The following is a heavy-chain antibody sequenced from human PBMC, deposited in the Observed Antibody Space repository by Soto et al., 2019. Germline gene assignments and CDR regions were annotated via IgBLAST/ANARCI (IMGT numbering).Heavy chain of an antibody. D-gene: IGHD1-26*01. CDR2: IRPGGDST. J-gene: IGHJ5*01. V-gene: IGHV3-23*01. Sequence: PWGSLRLSCAASGFRFRTRAMSWFRQAPGKGLEWVASIRPGGDSTYYADSVKGRFAVSRDNSNVTLYLQMDSLRVEDTAIYYCTTHEEGAPWAGGFDSWGQGTLVTVSS. CDR1: GFRFRTRA. CDR3: TTHEEGAPWAGGFDS.